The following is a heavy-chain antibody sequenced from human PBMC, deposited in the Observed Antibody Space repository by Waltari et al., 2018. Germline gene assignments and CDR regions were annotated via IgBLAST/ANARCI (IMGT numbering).Heavy chain of an antibody. D-gene: IGHD3-16*02. CDR2: IYHSGST. V-gene: IGHV4-38-2*02. CDR1: GYSISSGYY. J-gene: IGHJ4*02. CDR3: AREPLYYFDY. Sequence: LSLTCTVSGYSISSGYYWGWIRQPPGKGLEWIGSIYHSGSTYYNPSLKSRVTISVDTSKNQFSLKLSSVTAADTAVYYCAREPLYYFDYWGQGTLVTVSS.